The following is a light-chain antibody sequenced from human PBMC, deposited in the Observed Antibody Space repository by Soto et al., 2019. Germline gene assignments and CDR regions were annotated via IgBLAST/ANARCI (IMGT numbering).Light chain of an antibody. Sequence: QSVLTQPPSVSGAPGQRGTISCTWSSSNIGAGYDVHWYQQLPGTAPKLLIYGNSNRPSGVPDRFSGSKSGTSASLAITGLQAEDEADYYCQSYDSSLSGSEVFGTGTKLTVL. CDR2: GNS. V-gene: IGLV1-40*01. J-gene: IGLJ1*01. CDR3: QSYDSSLSGSEV. CDR1: SSNIGAGYD.